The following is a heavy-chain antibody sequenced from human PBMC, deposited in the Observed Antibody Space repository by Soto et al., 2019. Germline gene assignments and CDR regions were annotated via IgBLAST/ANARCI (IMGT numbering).Heavy chain of an antibody. CDR2: IYYTGIT. D-gene: IGHD4-17*01. CDR3: VRQVIDYLHGLVDV. Sequence: QVQVQQSGPGLVKPSETLSLTCSVSSGPTRSHNWGWIRQAPGRGLEWIGYIYYTGITRYNPSLDSRVTISADTSARHISLTLSSVTAADTAVYYCVRQVIDYLHGLVDVWGQGTTVSVSS. V-gene: IGHV4-59*08. J-gene: IGHJ6*02. CDR1: SGPTRSHN.